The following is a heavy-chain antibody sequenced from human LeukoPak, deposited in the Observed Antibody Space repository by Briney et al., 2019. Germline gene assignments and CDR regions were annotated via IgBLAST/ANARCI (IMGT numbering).Heavy chain of an antibody. CDR3: ARDGTYSSSSFDY. Sequence: GGSLRLSCAASGFSFNSDWMDWVRQAPGKGLVWVSRINSDGSSTSYADSVKGRFTISRDNAKNTLYLQMNNLRAEDTAVYYCARDGTYSSSSFDYWGRGTLVTVSS. D-gene: IGHD6-6*01. J-gene: IGHJ4*02. CDR2: INSDGSST. CDR1: GFSFNSDW. V-gene: IGHV3-74*01.